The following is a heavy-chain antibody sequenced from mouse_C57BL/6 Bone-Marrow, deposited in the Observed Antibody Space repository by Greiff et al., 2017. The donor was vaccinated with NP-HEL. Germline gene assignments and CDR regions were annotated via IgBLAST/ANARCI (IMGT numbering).Heavy chain of an antibody. D-gene: IGHD1-1*01. V-gene: IGHV14-4*01. CDR3: TLITTVVADWYFDV. CDR1: GFNIKDDY. J-gene: IGHJ1*03. Sequence: EVKLMESGAELVRPGASVKLSCTASGFNIKDDYMHWVKQRPEQGLEWIGWIDPENGDTEYASKFQGKATITADTSSNTAYLQLSSLTSEDTAVYYCTLITTVVADWYFDVWGTGTTVTVSS. CDR2: IDPENGDT.